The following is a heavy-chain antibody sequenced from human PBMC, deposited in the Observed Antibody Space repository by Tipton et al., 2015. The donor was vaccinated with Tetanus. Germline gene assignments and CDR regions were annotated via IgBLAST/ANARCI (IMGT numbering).Heavy chain of an antibody. J-gene: IGHJ4*02. CDR2: INTYHGDT. CDR1: GYTFTGYD. CDR3: VRDKVGSITRFDH. V-gene: IGHV1-18*01. D-gene: IGHD1-14*01. Sequence: QLVQSGAEVKKPGASVRVSCKSSGYTFTGYDVSWVRQAPGQGLEWMGWINTYHGDTNYAERLQGRVTMTTDTSTSTAYMELRGLKSDDTAVYFCVRDKVGSITRFDHWGQGTLVPVSS.